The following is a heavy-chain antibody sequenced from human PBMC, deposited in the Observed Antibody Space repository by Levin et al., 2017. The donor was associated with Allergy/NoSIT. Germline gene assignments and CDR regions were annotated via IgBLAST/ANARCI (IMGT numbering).Heavy chain of an antibody. V-gene: IGHV4-30-2*01. D-gene: IGHD5-18*01. Sequence: RTSETLSLTCAVSGGSISSGGYSWSWIRQPPGKGLEWIGNIYLSGSTNDNPSHKSRVTMSVDRSKNQFSLKLSYVTAADTAVYYCARVAGYSYGYYFDYWGPGTLVTVSS. CDR3: ARVAGYSYGYYFDY. CDR2: IYLSGST. J-gene: IGHJ4*02. CDR1: GGSISSGGYS.